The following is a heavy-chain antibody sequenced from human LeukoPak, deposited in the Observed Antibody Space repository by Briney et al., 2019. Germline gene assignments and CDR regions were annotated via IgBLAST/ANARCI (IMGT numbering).Heavy chain of an antibody. CDR3: AGQSTPHGNFDY. CDR1: GFILSNYA. Sequence: GGSLRLSCAASGFILSNYAMHWVRQPAGKGLEWVSALGTAGDTFYPGSVKGRFTISRDNAKKSLFLQMSGLRAEDTAIYYCAGQSTPHGNFDYWGQGTLVTVSS. CDR2: LGTAGDT. J-gene: IGHJ4*02. V-gene: IGHV3-13*01. D-gene: IGHD5-24*01.